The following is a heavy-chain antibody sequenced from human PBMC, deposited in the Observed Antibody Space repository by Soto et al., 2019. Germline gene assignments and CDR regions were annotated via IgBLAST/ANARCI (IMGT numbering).Heavy chain of an antibody. CDR2: ISYDGSNK. CDR3: AKDPWFWSGHYTGFWQGYYYGMDV. Sequence: PGGSLRLSCAASGFTFSSYGMHWVRQAPGKGLEWVAVISYDGSNKYYADSVKGRFTISRDNSKNTLYLQMNSLRAEDTAVYYCAKDPWFWSGHYTGFWQGYYYGMDVWGQGTTVTVSS. V-gene: IGHV3-30*18. D-gene: IGHD3-3*01. CDR1: GFTFSSYG. J-gene: IGHJ6*02.